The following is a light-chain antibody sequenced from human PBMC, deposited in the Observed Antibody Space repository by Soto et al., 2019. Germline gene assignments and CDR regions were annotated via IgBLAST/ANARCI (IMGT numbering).Light chain of an antibody. CDR3: QQYGSSPQIT. Sequence: EIVLTQPPGTLSLSPGERASLSCRASQAVGGTYLAWYQHKPGQAPRLLIYGASNRAAGIPDRFGGSGSGTDFTLTISRLEPEDFAVYYCQQYGSSPQITFGQGTRLEIK. CDR2: GAS. V-gene: IGKV3-20*01. CDR1: QAVGGTY. J-gene: IGKJ5*01.